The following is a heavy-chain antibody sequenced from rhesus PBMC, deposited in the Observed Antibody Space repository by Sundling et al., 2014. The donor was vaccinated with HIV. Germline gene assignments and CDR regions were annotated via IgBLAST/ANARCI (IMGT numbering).Heavy chain of an antibody. J-gene: IGHJ4*01. CDR1: GGSISDSYR. V-gene: IGHV4S10*01. D-gene: IGHD3-3*01. Sequence: QVQLQESGPGLVKPSETLSLTCGVSGGSISDSYRWTWIRQFPGKGLEWIGYAYGSTSSTNYNPSLKSRVTISKDTSKNHFSLSLNSLTVADTAVYYCARGGQGQYLDWQYFDSWGQGVLVTVSS. CDR3: ARGGQGQYLDWQYFDS. CDR2: AYGSTSST.